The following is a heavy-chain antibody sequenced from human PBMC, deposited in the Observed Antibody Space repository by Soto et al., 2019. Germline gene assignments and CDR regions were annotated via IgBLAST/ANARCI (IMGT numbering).Heavy chain of an antibody. J-gene: IGHJ6*02. V-gene: IGHV3-30*18. Sequence: GASVKVSCAASGFTFSSYGMHWVRQAPGKGLEWVAVISYDGSNKYYADSVKGRFTISRDNSKNTLYLQMNSLRAEDTAVYYCAKRGVAAYYYGMDVWGQGTTVTVSS. CDR2: ISYDGSNK. D-gene: IGHD6-6*01. CDR3: AKRGVAAYYYGMDV. CDR1: GFTFSSYG.